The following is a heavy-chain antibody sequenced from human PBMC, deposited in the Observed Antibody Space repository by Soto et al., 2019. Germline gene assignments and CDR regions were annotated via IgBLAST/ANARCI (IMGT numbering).Heavy chain of an antibody. V-gene: IGHV1-69*13. J-gene: IGHJ6*02. Sequence: ASVKVSCKASGGTFSSYAISWVRQAPGQGLEWMGGIIPIFGTANYAQKFQGRVTITADESTSTAYMELSSLRSEDTAVYYCARAYFWXGYYINPPDYYYYGMDVWGQGTTVTVSS. CDR3: ARAYFWXGYYINPPDYYYYGMDV. D-gene: IGHD3-3*01. CDR2: IIPIFGTA. CDR1: GGTFSSYA.